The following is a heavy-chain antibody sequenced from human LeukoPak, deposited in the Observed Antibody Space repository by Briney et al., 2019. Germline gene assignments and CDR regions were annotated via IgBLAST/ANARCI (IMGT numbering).Heavy chain of an antibody. D-gene: IGHD6-6*01. CDR1: GFTFRTYA. V-gene: IGHV3-23*01. J-gene: IGHJ4*02. CDR2: TGSNGVT. CDR3: ANWIGSSSRDY. Sequence: GGSLRLSCTGSGFTFRTYAFSWVRQAPGKGLEWVSATGSNGVTYYADSVRGRFTISRDNSNNALYLQMDSLRTEDTAVYYCANWIGSSSRDYWGQGTLVTVSS.